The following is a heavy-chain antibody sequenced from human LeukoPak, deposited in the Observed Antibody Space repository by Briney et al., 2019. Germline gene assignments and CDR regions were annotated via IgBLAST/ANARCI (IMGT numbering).Heavy chain of an antibody. V-gene: IGHV4-59*01. CDR3: ARGVYIAAAQYGF. CDR2: IYYSGAT. D-gene: IGHD6-13*01. J-gene: IGHJ4*02. Sequence: SETLSLTCTVSGGSISTYYWNWIRQPPGKGLEWIGYIYYSGATNYNPSLKSRVTISVDTSKNQFSLKLSSVTAADTAVYYCARGVYIAAAQYGFWGQGPLVTVSS. CDR1: GGSISTYY.